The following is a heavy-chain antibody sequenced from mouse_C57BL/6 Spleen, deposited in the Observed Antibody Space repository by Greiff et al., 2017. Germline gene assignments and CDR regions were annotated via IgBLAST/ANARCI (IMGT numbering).Heavy chain of an antibody. J-gene: IGHJ4*01. V-gene: IGHV2-2*01. CDR1: GFSLTSYG. CDR3: ARTHSNSGLYAMDY. D-gene: IGHD2-5*01. CDR2: IWSGGST. Sequence: VQRVESGPGLVQPSQSLSITCTVSGFSLTSYGVHWVRQSPGKGLEWLGVIWSGGSTDYNAAFISRLSISKDNSKSQVFFKMNSLQADDTAIYYCARTHSNSGLYAMDYWGQGTSVTVSS.